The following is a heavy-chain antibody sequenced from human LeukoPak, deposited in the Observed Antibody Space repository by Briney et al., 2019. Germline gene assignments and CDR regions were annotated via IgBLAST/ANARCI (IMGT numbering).Heavy chain of an antibody. CDR1: GFTFSTYS. CDR3: ANHLACGSTSCPPFDS. Sequence: GGSLRLSCTASGFTFSTYSMNWVRQAPGKGLEWVASISDRGTYIYYADSVKGRFTISRDNAKSSLYLQMNSLRAEDTAVYYCANHLACGSTSCPPFDSWGQGTLVTVSS. D-gene: IGHD2-2*01. CDR2: ISDRGTYI. J-gene: IGHJ4*02. V-gene: IGHV3-21*01.